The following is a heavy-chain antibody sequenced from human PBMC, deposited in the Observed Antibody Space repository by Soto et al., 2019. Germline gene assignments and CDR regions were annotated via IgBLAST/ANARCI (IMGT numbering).Heavy chain of an antibody. CDR3: ARVPFWSGYYIDY. D-gene: IGHD3-3*01. J-gene: IGHJ4*02. CDR1: GGSFSGYY. V-gene: IGHV4-34*01. CDR2: INHSGST. Sequence: SETLSLTCAVYGGSFSGYYWSWIRQPPGKGLEWIGEINHSGSTNYNPSLKSRVTISVDTSKNQFSLKLSSVTAADTAVYYCARVPFWSGYYIDYWGQGTLVTVSS.